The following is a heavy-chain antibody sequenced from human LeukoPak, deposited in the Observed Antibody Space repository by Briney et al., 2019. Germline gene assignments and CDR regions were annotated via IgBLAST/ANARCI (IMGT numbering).Heavy chain of an antibody. CDR2: ISAYNGNT. CDR3: ARDTEDIVVVPAAMGYY. Sequence: ASVKVSCKASGYTFTSYGISWVRQAPGQGLEWMGWISAYNGNTNYAQKLQGRVTMTTDTPTSTAYMELRSLRSDDTAVYYCARDTEDIVVVPAAMGYYWGQGTLVTVSS. CDR1: GYTFTSYG. D-gene: IGHD2-2*01. V-gene: IGHV1-18*01. J-gene: IGHJ4*02.